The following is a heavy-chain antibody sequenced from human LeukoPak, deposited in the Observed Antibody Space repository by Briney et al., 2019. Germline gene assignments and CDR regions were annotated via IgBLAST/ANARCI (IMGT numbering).Heavy chain of an antibody. V-gene: IGHV1-18*01. CDR3: ARVRDTGYDENDF. CDR1: GYSFVSYG. D-gene: IGHD5-12*01. J-gene: IGHJ4*02. CDR2: ISAYNGKT. Sequence: ALVKVSCKASGYSFVSYGMSWVRQAPGQGLEWMGWISAYNGKTNYPQKFQGRVTMTTDTSTNTGYMELRSLRFDDTAVYYCARVRDTGYDENDFWGQGTLVAVSS.